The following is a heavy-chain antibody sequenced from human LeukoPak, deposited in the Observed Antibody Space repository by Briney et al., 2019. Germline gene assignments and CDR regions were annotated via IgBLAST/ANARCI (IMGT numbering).Heavy chain of an antibody. J-gene: IGHJ4*02. D-gene: IGHD3-22*01. CDR2: ISYDGSNK. CDR1: GFTFSSYG. CDR3: AREGYYDSSGLLILNGFDY. V-gene: IGHV3-30*03. Sequence: PGGSLRLSCAASGFTFSSYGMHWVRQAPGKGLEWVAVISYDGSNKYYADSVKGRFTISRDNSKNTLYLQMNSLRAEDTAVYYCAREGYYDSSGLLILNGFDYWGQGTLVTVSS.